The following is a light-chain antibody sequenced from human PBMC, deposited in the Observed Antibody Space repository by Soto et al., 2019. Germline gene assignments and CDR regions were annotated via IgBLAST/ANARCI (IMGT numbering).Light chain of an antibody. J-gene: IGKJ2*01. CDR2: GAS. V-gene: IGKV3-20*01. Sequence: EIVLTQSPGTLSLSPGERATLSCRASQSVTNNFLAWYQQKPGQAPRLLIYGASSRATGIPDRISGSGSGTDFTLTISRLEPEDFAVYFCQQYGSSPQTFGLGTKLEIK. CDR3: QQYGSSPQT. CDR1: QSVTNNF.